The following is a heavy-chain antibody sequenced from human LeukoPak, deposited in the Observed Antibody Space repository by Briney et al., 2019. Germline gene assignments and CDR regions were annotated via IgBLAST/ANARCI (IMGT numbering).Heavy chain of an antibody. CDR3: ARTHDYGDYEGDY. J-gene: IGHJ4*02. CDR2: ISSSSSYI. D-gene: IGHD4-17*01. V-gene: IGHV3-21*01. CDR1: GFTFSSYS. Sequence: GGSLRLSCAASGFTFSSYSMNWVCQAPGKGLEWVSSISSSSSYIYYADSVKGRFTISRDNAKNSLYLQMNSLRAEDTAVYYCARTHDYGDYEGDYWGQGTLVTVSS.